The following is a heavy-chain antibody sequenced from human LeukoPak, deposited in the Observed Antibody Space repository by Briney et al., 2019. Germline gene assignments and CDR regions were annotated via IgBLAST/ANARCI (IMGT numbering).Heavy chain of an antibody. CDR1: GFTFSGYA. CDR3: ASPGSISTGGPI. CDR2: ISGSGGTT. D-gene: IGHD3-9*01. Sequence: GGSLRLSCAASGFTFSGYAMNWVRQAPGKGLQWVSAISGSGGTTYYADSVKGRFTISRDNARNSLSLQMNSLTAEDTAVYYCASPGSISTGGPIWGQGSLVTVSS. V-gene: IGHV3-23*01. J-gene: IGHJ4*02.